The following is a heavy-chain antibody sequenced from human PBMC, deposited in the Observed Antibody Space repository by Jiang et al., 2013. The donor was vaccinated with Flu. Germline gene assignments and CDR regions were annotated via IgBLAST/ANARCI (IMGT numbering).Heavy chain of an antibody. D-gene: IGHD6-19*01. V-gene: IGHV4-59*01. CDR3: ARVLEGYSSGWRAFYYYGMDV. J-gene: IGHJ6*02. CDR1: SSYY. Sequence: SSYYWRLDPAAPREGTGVDWVYLLQWEHQLQPSLKSRVTISVDTSKNQFSLKLSSVTAADTAVYYCARVLEGYSSGWRAFYYYGMDVWGQGTTVTVSS. CDR2: LLQWEH.